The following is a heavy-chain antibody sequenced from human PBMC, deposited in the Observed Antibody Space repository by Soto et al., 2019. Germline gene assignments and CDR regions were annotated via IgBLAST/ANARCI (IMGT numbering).Heavy chain of an antibody. Sequence: EVQLLESGGGLVQPGGSLRLSCAASGFASSSSAMSWVRQAPGKGLEWVSTISGSSGSTNYADSVKGRFTISRDNSKNTLYLQMNSLRAEDTAVYYCARAIEEWSYFDYWGQGTLVTVSS. CDR1: GFASSSSA. J-gene: IGHJ4*02. CDR2: ISGSSGST. D-gene: IGHD3-3*01. CDR3: ARAIEEWSYFDY. V-gene: IGHV3-23*01.